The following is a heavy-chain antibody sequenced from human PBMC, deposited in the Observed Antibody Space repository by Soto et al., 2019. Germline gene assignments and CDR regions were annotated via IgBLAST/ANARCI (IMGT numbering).Heavy chain of an antibody. V-gene: IGHV1-2*04. J-gene: IGHJ4*02. CDR2: INPNSGGT. CDR3: ARDLGDGYCSGGSCYGELDY. Sequence: GASVKVSCKASGYTFTGYYMHWVRQAPGQGLEWMGWINPNSGGTNYAQKFQGWVTMTRDTSISTAYMELSRLRSDDTAVYYCARDLGDGYCSGGSCYGELDYWGQGTLVTVSS. CDR1: GYTFTGYY. D-gene: IGHD2-15*01.